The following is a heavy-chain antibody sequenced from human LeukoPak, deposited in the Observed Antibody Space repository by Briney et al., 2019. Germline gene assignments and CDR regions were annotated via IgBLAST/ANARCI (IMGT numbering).Heavy chain of an antibody. CDR1: GGSINSGTLS. J-gene: IGHJ4*02. CDR3: ARDHTFDRTFDY. Sequence: PSETLSLACTVSGGSINSGTLSGSWIRQPAGKGLEWIGHIYSSGSTNYNPSLKSRVTMSLDMSKNQFSLNLRSVTAADTAVYYCARDHTFDRTFDYWGQGTLVTVSS. D-gene: IGHD3-22*01. CDR2: IYSSGST. V-gene: IGHV4-61*09.